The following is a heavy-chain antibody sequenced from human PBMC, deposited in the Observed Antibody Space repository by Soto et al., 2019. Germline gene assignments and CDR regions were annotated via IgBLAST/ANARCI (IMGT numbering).Heavy chain of an antibody. J-gene: IGHJ3*02. V-gene: IGHV4-59*01. CDR1: GGSISSYY. CDR3: ARRYGSAFDI. Sequence: QVQLQESGPGLVKPSETLSLTCTVSGGSISSYYWSWIRQPPGKGLEWIGYIYYSGSTNYNPSLRSGVSITXDTSKNQFSLKLSSVTAADTAVYYCARRYGSAFDIWGQGTMVTVSS. D-gene: IGHD3-10*01. CDR2: IYYSGST.